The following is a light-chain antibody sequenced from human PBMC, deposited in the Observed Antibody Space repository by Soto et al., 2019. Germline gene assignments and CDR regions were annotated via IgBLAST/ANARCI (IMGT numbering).Light chain of an antibody. V-gene: IGKV1-39*01. CDR2: AAS. J-gene: IGKJ1*01. CDR1: QNIDHH. CDR3: QQSYSTTWT. Sequence: DIQMTQSPSSLSASVGDRVTITCRASQNIDHHLNWYQHKPGRAPKLLMDAASRMQSGVPSRFSGSGIGTEFTLIINSLQPEDFSTYYCQQSYSTTWTFGQWTRVEVK.